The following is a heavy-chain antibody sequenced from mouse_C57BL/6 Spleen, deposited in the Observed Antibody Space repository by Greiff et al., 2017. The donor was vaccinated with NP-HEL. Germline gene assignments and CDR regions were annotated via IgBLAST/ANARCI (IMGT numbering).Heavy chain of an antibody. V-gene: IGHV5-4*01. CDR2: ISDGGSYT. D-gene: IGHD1-1*01. CDR1: GFTFSSYS. CDR3: ARGRLYGSSYGWYFDF. Sequence: EVQLVESGGGLVKPGGSLKLSCAASGFTFSSYSMSWVRQTPEKRLEWVATISDGGSYTYYPDNVKGRFTISRDHSQHHLYLQRRHLKSEDTAMYYCARGRLYGSSYGWYFDFWGTGTTVTVSS. J-gene: IGHJ1*03.